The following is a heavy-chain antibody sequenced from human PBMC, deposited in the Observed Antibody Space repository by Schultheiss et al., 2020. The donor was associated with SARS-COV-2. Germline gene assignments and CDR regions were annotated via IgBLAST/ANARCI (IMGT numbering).Heavy chain of an antibody. CDR2: IYYSGST. Sequence: SETLSLTCTVSGGSISSGGYYWSWIRQHPGKGLEWIGYIYYSGSTNYNPSLRSRVTVSLDTSKNTFSLNLKSVTTADTAVYYCAKAEDSSGWYFKLGWYFDLWGRGTLVTVSS. CDR1: GGSISSGGYY. CDR3: AKAEDSSGWYFKLGWYFDL. V-gene: IGHV4-61*08. J-gene: IGHJ2*01. D-gene: IGHD6-19*01.